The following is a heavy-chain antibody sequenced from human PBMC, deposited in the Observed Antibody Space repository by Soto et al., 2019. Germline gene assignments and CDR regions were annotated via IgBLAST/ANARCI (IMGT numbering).Heavy chain of an antibody. CDR3: ARARYYGDYPYYFDY. J-gene: IGHJ4*01. Sequence: SETLSLTCTVSGGSISSYYWSWIRQPPGKGLEWIGYIYYSGSTNYNPSLKSRVTISVDTSKNQFSLKLSSETAADTAVYYCARARYYGDYPYYFDYWGQGTLVTVSS. CDR1: GGSISSYY. V-gene: IGHV4-59*01. D-gene: IGHD4-17*01. CDR2: IYYSGST.